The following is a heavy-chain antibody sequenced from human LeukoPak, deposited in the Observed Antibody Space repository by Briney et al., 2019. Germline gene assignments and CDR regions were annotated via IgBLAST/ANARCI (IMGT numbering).Heavy chain of an antibody. D-gene: IGHD3-10*01. CDR2: ISGSGGTT. Sequence: GGSLRLSCAASGSGFIFSNYGMRWVRQAPGEGLEWVSAISGSGGTTYYADSVKGRFTISRDNFKNTLYLQMNGLRADDTAVYYCTKGHYYGSGSYWVWGQGTLVTVSS. CDR3: TKGHYYGSGSYWV. J-gene: IGHJ4*02. V-gene: IGHV3-23*01. CDR1: GSGFIFSNYG.